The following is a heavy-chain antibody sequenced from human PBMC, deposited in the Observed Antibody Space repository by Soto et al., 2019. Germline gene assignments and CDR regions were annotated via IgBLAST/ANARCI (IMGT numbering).Heavy chain of an antibody. CDR1: GGSISSYY. D-gene: IGHD2-15*01. V-gene: IGHV4-59*01. CDR3: ARWSRQLLIHGNWFDP. J-gene: IGHJ5*02. Sequence: PSETLSLTCTVSGGSISSYYWSWIRQPPGKGLEWIGYIYYSGSTNYNPSLKSRVTISVDTSKNQFSLKLSSVTAADTAVYYCARWSRQLLIHGNWFDPWGQGTLVTVSS. CDR2: IYYSGST.